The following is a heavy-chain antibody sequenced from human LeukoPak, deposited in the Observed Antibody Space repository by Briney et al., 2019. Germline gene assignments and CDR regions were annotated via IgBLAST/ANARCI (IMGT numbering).Heavy chain of an antibody. CDR2: IYYSGST. V-gene: IGHV4-59*11. CDR3: ARGVAAAGIGFGWFDP. J-gene: IGHJ5*02. Sequence: PSETLSLTCTVSGGSISSHYWSWIRQPPGKGLEWIGYIYYSGSTNYNPSLKSRVTISVDTSKNQFSLKLSSVTAADTAVYYCARGVAAAGIGFGWFDPWGQGTLVTVSS. CDR1: GGSISSHY. D-gene: IGHD6-13*01.